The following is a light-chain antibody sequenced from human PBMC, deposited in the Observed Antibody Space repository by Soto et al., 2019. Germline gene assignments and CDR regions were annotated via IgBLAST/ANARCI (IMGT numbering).Light chain of an antibody. V-gene: IGKV3-20*01. CDR3: QQHDSSPRT. CDR2: GAS. CDR1: QSVSRSF. Sequence: EIVLTQSPGTLSLSPGERATLSCRASQSVSRSFLAWYQQNPGQAPRLLIYGASSRATGIPDRFSGSGSGTDFTVNISRLEPEDFAVYFCQQHDSSPRTFGQGTKVEIK. J-gene: IGKJ1*01.